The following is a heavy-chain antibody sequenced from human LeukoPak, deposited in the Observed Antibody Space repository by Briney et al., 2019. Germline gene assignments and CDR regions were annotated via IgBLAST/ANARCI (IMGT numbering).Heavy chain of an antibody. Sequence: SETLSLTCTVSGGSISSYYWSWIRQPPGKGLEWIGYIYYDGSTKYNPSLKSRVTISVDTPKNQFSLTLSSVTAADTAVYYCARYGDAYNYPYEYWGQGTLVTVSS. J-gene: IGHJ4*02. D-gene: IGHD5-24*01. CDR1: GGSISSYY. CDR2: IYYDGST. CDR3: ARYGDAYNYPYEY. V-gene: IGHV4-59*08.